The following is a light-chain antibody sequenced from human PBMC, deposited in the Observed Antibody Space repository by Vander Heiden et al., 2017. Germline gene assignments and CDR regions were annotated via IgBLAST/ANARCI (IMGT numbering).Light chain of an antibody. V-gene: IGLV4-69*01. CDR3: QTWGIGIQV. CDR2: LYSDGSQ. J-gene: IGLJ2*01. Sequence: QLELTQSPSASASLGDSVTLTCTLSSGHTTYVITWHQQQPDKAPRYLMTLYSDGSQTKGDGIPDRFSGSSPGAERYLTISSLQSEDEADYYCQTWGIGIQVFGGGTKLTVL. CDR1: SGHTTYV.